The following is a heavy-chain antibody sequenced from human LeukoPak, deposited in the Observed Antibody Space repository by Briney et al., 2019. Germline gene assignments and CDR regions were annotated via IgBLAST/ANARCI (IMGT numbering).Heavy chain of an antibody. J-gene: IGHJ4*02. CDR1: GGSISSSY. D-gene: IGHD3-10*01. Sequence: SETLSLTCTVSGGSISSSYWSWIRQPPGKGLEWIGYIYYSGSTNYNPSLKSRVTISVNTSKNQFSLKLSSVIAADTAVYYCARASRGHDYWGQGTLVTVSS. V-gene: IGHV4-59*01. CDR2: IYYSGST. CDR3: ARASRGHDY.